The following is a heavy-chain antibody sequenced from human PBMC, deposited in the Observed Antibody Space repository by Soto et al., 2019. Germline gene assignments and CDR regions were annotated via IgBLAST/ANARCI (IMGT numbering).Heavy chain of an antibody. D-gene: IGHD6-6*01. CDR3: AREVKQLHSYYFDY. CDR1: GGSFSGYY. V-gene: IGHV4-34*01. J-gene: IGHJ4*02. CDR2: INHSGST. Sequence: LSLTCAVYGGSFSGYYWSWIRQPPGKGLEWIGEINHSGSTNYNPSLKSRVTISVDTSKNQFSLKLSSVTAADTAVYYCAREVKQLHSYYFDYWGQGTLVTVSS.